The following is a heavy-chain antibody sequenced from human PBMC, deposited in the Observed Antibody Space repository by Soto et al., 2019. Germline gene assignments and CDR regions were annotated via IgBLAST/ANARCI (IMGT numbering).Heavy chain of an antibody. J-gene: IGHJ2*01. CDR2: MNPNSGNT. CDR1: GYTFTSYD. D-gene: IGHD3-3*01. Sequence: QVQLVQSGAEVKKPGASVKVSCKASGYTFTSYDINWVRQATGQGLEWMGWMNPNSGNTGYAQKFQGRVTMTRNTSISTGYMEVSSLRSGETAVYFCAKSFRDYEFWSGSYWYFDLWGRGTLVTVSS. CDR3: AKSFRDYEFWSGSYWYFDL. V-gene: IGHV1-8*01.